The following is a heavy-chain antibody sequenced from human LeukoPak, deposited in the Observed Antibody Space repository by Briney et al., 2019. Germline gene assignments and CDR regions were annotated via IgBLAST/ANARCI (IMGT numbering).Heavy chain of an antibody. Sequence: GASVKVSCKASGYTFTGYYMHWVRQAPGQGLEWMGWINPNSGGTNYVQKFQGRVTMTRDTSISTAYMELSRLRSDDTAVYYCARSKITMIVVVIFDYWGQGTLVTVSS. CDR1: GYTFTGYY. D-gene: IGHD3-22*01. V-gene: IGHV1-2*02. J-gene: IGHJ4*02. CDR2: INPNSGGT. CDR3: ARSKITMIVVVIFDY.